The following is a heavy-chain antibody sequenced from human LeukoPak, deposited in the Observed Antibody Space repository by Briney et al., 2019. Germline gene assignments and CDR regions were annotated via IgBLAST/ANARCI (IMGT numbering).Heavy chain of an antibody. Sequence: ASVKVSCKASGYTFTGYYIHWVRQAPGQGLEWMTWMHPNSGDTNYAQKFQGRVTMTWDTSISTAYMELSRLRSDDTAVYYCARDSPRQTYYYDSSGYYSDYWGQGTLVTVSS. CDR1: GYTFTGYY. V-gene: IGHV1-2*02. CDR2: MHPNSGDT. J-gene: IGHJ4*02. D-gene: IGHD3-22*01. CDR3: ARDSPRQTYYYDSSGYYSDY.